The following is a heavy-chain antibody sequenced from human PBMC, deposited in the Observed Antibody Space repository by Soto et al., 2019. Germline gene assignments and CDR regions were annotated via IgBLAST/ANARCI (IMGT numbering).Heavy chain of an antibody. CDR1: GDTFTSNG. Sequence: QVQLVQSGAEVKKPGASVKVSCKASGDTFTSNGISWVRQAPGQGLEWMGWISAYNGNTNYAQKLQGRVTMTTDTATSKAYVELSSLRSDDTAVYYWARYRDMGNFDYWGQGTLVTVSS. D-gene: IGHD3-16*02. V-gene: IGHV1-18*01. CDR3: ARYRDMGNFDY. CDR2: ISAYNGNT. J-gene: IGHJ4*02.